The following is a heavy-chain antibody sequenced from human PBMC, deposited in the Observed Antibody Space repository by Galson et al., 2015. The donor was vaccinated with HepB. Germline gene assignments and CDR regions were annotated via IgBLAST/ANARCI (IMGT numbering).Heavy chain of an antibody. J-gene: IGHJ4*02. CDR3: ASVGYCSSTSCRDY. D-gene: IGHD2-2*01. Sequence: TLSLTCTVSGGSISSGSYYWSWIRQPAGKGLEWIGRIYTSGSTNYNPSLKSRVTMSIDTSKNQFSLKLSSVTAADTAVYYCASVGYCSSTSCRDYWGQGTLVTVSS. CDR1: GGSISSGSYY. CDR2: IYTSGST. V-gene: IGHV4-61*02.